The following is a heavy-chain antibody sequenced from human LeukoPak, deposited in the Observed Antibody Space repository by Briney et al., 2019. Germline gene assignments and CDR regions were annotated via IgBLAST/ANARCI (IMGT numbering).Heavy chain of an antibody. V-gene: IGHV1-2*02. CDR2: INPNNGGT. D-gene: IGHD3-22*01. CDR3: ASKWVTYYYNSSYYHYPTDVFDI. Sequence: ASVKVSCKASGYTFTGYYIHWVRQAPGQGLELMGWINPNNGGTNYAQKFQGRVTMTRDTSISTAYVELSRPRSDDTAVYYCASKWVTYYYNSSYYHYPTDVFDIWGQGTMVTVSS. J-gene: IGHJ3*02. CDR1: GYTFTGYY.